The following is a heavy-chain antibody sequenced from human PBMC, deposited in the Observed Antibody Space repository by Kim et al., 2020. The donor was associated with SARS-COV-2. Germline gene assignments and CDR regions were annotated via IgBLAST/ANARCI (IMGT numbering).Heavy chain of an antibody. CDR3: AKGDPSGSYLRYYYYGMDV. CDR2: ISYDGSNK. J-gene: IGHJ6*02. V-gene: IGHV3-30*18. D-gene: IGHD1-26*01. CDR1: GFTFSSYG. Sequence: GGSLRLSCAASGFTFSSYGMHWVRQAPGKGLEWVAVISYDGSNKYYADSVKGRFTISRDNSKNTLYLQMNSLRAEDTAVYYCAKGDPSGSYLRYYYYGMDVWGQGTTVTVSS.